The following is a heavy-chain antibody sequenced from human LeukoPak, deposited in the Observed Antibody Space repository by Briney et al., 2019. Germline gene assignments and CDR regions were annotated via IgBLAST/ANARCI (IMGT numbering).Heavy chain of an antibody. V-gene: IGHV1-8*01. CDR3: ARGGGDCSSTSCPSDAFDI. Sequence: ASVKVSCKASGYTFNSYDINWVRQATGQGLEWMGWMNPNSGNTGYAQKFQGRVTMTRNTSISTAYMELSSLRSEDTAVYYCARGGGDCSSTSCPSDAFDIWGQGTMVTVSS. CDR1: GYTFNSYD. D-gene: IGHD2-2*01. CDR2: MNPNSGNT. J-gene: IGHJ3*02.